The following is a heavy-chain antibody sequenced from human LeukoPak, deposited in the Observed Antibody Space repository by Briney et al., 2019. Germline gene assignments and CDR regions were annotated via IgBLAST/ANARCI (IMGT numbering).Heavy chain of an antibody. V-gene: IGHV3-23*01. CDR1: GFTFSAFA. J-gene: IGHJ4*02. CDR2: ISRSGDTT. CDR3: AKDRDGYNAFDY. D-gene: IGHD5-24*01. Sequence: GGSLRLSCAASGFTFSAFAMSWVRQAPGTGLEWVSTISRSGDTTYYADSVKGRFTISRDNSKNTLYLQMNSLRAEDTAVYYCAKDRDGYNAFDYWGQGTLVTVSS.